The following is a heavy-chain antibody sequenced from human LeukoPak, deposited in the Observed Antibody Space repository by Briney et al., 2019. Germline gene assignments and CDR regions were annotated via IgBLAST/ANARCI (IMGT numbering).Heavy chain of an antibody. CDR3: ARDFSPGQRFYFDY. CDR2: ISYGSGTI. D-gene: IGHD6-25*01. Sequence: GGSLRLSCAASGFTFSTYSMNWVRQAPGKGLEWVSYISYGSGTIYYADSVKGRFTISRDNAKNSLYLQMNSLRDEDTAVYYCARDFSPGQRFYFDYWGQGTLVTVSS. J-gene: IGHJ4*02. V-gene: IGHV3-48*02. CDR1: GFTFSTYS.